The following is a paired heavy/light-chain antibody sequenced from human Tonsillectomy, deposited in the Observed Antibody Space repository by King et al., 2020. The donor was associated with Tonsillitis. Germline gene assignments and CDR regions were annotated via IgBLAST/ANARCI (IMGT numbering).Light chain of an antibody. CDR2: RAS. Sequence: DIQMTQSPSTLSASVGDRVTITCRASQNVATWLAWYQQKPGKAPKLLIYRASSLDFGVPSRFSGTGSGTEFTLTITSLQPDDFGTYYCQQYNSHSPITFGGGTKVEI. V-gene: IGKV1-5*03. CDR1: QNVATW. CDR3: QQYNSHSPIT. J-gene: IGKJ4*01.
Heavy chain of an antibody. J-gene: IGHJ6*03. CDR2: ITYDGSYA. CDR1: GFTFGHSA. CDR3: ARDRDYNWNFQYHYFMDV. D-gene: IGHD1-7*01. Sequence: QEQLVESGGGVVHLGTSLRLSCVASGFTFGHSAMHWVRQAPGKGLEWVGVITYDGSYAYYTDSVKGRFSISRDNSKNTVDLQLNSLRPEDTAVYYCARDRDYNWNFQYHYFMDVWGKGTTVTVSS. V-gene: IGHV3-30*04.